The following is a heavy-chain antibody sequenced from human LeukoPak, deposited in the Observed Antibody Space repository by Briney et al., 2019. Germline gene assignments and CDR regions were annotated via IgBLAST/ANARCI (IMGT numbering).Heavy chain of an antibody. D-gene: IGHD4-17*01. CDR2: ISVYTGST. J-gene: IGHJ5*02. CDR1: GYTFTAHG. Sequence: ASVKVSCKASGYTFTAHGISWVRQAPGQGLEWMGWISVYTGSTKYAQKFQGRVTMTTDTSTSTAYMELRSLRPDDTAVYFCARDGGWQYVDYAWRFDPWGQGTLVTVSS. CDR3: ARDGGWQYVDYAWRFDP. V-gene: IGHV1-18*01.